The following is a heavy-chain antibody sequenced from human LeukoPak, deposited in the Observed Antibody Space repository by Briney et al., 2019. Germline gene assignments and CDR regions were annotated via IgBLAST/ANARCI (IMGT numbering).Heavy chain of an antibody. Sequence: SETLSLTCTVSGGSISGYYWTWIRQPPGKWLEWIGEINHNGSTNYNPSLKSRVTISVDTSKNQFSLKLTSVTAADTAVYYCARTTLRHSDWSPDALDIWGQGTMVTVSP. CDR3: ARTTLRHSDWSPDALDI. V-gene: IGHV4-34*01. CDR2: INHNGST. CDR1: GGSISGYY. J-gene: IGHJ3*02. D-gene: IGHD3-9*01.